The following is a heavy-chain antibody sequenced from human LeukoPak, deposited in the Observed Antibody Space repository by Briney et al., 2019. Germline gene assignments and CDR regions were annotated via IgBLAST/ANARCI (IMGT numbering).Heavy chain of an antibody. Sequence: SETLSLTCTVSGGSISSSYWSWIRQPPGKGLEWIGYIYYSGITNYNPSLKSRVTISVDMSKNQFSLKLSSVTAADTAVYYCARITGYCSSTSCDRAWFDPWGQGTLVTVSS. CDR3: ARITGYCSSTSCDRAWFDP. D-gene: IGHD2-2*01. CDR2: IYYSGIT. J-gene: IGHJ5*02. V-gene: IGHV4-59*01. CDR1: GGSISSSY.